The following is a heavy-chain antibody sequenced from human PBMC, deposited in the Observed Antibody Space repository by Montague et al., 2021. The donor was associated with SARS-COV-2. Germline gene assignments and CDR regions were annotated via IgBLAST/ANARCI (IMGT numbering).Heavy chain of an antibody. J-gene: IGHJ4*02. Sequence: PALVKPTQTLTLTCTFSGFSLSTSGMCVSWIRQPPGKALEWLAVIDWDNDKSYSTSLKTRLTITKDTSKNQVVLTMTNMDPVDTATYYCARMPDQVWLDYWGQGILVTVSS. CDR2: IDWDNDK. V-gene: IGHV2-70*01. CDR1: GFSLSTSGMC. CDR3: ARMPDQVWLDY. D-gene: IGHD5-18*01.